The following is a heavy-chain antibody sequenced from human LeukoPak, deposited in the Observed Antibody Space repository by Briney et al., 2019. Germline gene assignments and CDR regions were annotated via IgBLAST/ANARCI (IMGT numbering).Heavy chain of an antibody. V-gene: IGHV3-23*01. D-gene: IGHD3-3*01. Sequence: GGSLRLSCAASGFTFSSYAMSWVRQAPGKGLEWVSSISGSGGSTDYADSVKGLFTISRDNSKNTLSLQMNTLRAEDTAIYYCAKDMDYDFWSGKFDYWGQGTLVTVSS. CDR3: AKDMDYDFWSGKFDY. J-gene: IGHJ4*02. CDR1: GFTFSSYA. CDR2: ISGSGGST.